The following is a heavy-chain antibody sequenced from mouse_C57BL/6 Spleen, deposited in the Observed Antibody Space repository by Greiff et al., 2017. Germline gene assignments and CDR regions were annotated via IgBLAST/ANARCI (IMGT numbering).Heavy chain of an antibody. D-gene: IGHD2-2*01. CDR1: GFTFSDYY. J-gene: IGHJ4*01. CDR2: ISNGGGST. CDR3: ATSLWLKAMDY. V-gene: IGHV5-12*01. Sequence: DVMLVESGGGLVQPGGSLKLSCAASGFTFSDYYMYWVRQTPEKRLEWVAYISNGGGSTYYPDTVKGRFTISRDNAKNTLYLQMSRLKSEDTAMYYCATSLWLKAMDYWGQGTSVTVSS.